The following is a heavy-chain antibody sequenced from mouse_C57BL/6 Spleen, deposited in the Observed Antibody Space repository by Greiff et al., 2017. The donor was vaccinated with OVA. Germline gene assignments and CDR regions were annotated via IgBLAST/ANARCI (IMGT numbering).Heavy chain of an antibody. Sequence: VHVKQSGPELVKPGASVKMSCKASGYTFTDYYMHWVKQKPGKGLEWIGEIYPGSGNTYYNEKFKGKATLTADTSSSTAYMQLSSLTSEDSAVYFCARWLRRAMDYWGQGTSVTVSS. D-gene: IGHD1-1*01. CDR1: YTFTDYYM. J-gene: IGHJ4*01. CDR2: YPGSGNTY. CDR3: RWLRRAMDY. V-gene: IGHV1-83*01.